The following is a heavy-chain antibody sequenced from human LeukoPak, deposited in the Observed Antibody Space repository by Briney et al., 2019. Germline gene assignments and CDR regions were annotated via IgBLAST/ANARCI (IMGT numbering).Heavy chain of an antibody. CDR2: IYTSGSA. V-gene: IGHV4-4*07. D-gene: IGHD5-24*01. Sequence: TSETLSLTCTVSGGSISSYSWSWIRQPAGKGLEWIGRIYTSGSANYNPSLKSRVTMSVDTSKNQFSLKLSSVTAADTAVYYCARGRGRLVSWLQLGYYFDYWGQGTLVTVSS. CDR1: GGSISSYS. J-gene: IGHJ4*02. CDR3: ARGRGRLVSWLQLGYYFDY.